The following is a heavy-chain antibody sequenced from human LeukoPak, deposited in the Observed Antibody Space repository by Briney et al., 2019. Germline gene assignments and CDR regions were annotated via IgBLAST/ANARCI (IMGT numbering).Heavy chain of an antibody. CDR2: MHEHGREI. Sequence: GGSLRLSCAASGFSFGGFSMSWVRQTPGKGLEWVTYMHEHGREIFYVDSVKGRFTISRDNAKNSLYLQMNSLRAEDTAVYYCARGPRGSGWYNDYWGQGTLVTVSS. D-gene: IGHD6-19*01. V-gene: IGHV3-7*01. J-gene: IGHJ4*02. CDR1: GFSFGGFS. CDR3: ARGPRGSGWYNDY.